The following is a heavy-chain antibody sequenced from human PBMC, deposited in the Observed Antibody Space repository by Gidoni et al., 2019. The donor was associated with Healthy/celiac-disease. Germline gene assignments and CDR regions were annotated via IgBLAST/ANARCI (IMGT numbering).Heavy chain of an antibody. J-gene: IGHJ3*02. CDR3: ARVRDWVYAFDI. CDR2: INHSGST. D-gene: IGHD2-21*01. V-gene: IGHV4-34*01. CDR1: GGSFSGYY. Sequence: QVQLQQWGAGLLKPSETLSLTCAVYGGSFSGYYWSWIRQPPGKGLEWIGEINHSGSTNYNPSLKSRVTISVDTSKNQFSLKLSSVTAADTAVYYCARVRDWVYAFDIWGQGTMVTVSS.